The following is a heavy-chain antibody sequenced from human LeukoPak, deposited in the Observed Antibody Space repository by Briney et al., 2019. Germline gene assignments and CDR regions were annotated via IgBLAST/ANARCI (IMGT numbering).Heavy chain of an antibody. D-gene: IGHD3-9*01. J-gene: IGHJ4*02. V-gene: IGHV1-69*01. CDR2: NIPIFGTA. CDR1: GGTFSSYA. CDR3: ATRQNAVLRYFDWLLELDY. Sequence: SVKVSCKASGGTFSSYAISWVRQAPGQGLEWTGGNIPIFGTANYAQKFQGRVTITADESTSTAYMELSSLRSDDTAVYYCATRQNAVLRYFDWLLELDYWGQGTLVTVSS.